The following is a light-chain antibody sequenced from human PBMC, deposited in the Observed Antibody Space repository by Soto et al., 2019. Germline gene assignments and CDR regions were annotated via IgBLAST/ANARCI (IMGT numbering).Light chain of an antibody. V-gene: IGKV3D-15*01. J-gene: IGKJ4*01. CDR1: QSVSSN. CDR3: QQYNSWPLT. Sequence: EIVMTQSPATLSVSPGERATLSCRASQSVSSNLAWYQQKPGQAPRVLIYDISTRATGIPTRFSGSGSGTECTLTISSLQSEDFAVYYCQQYNSWPLTFGGGTKVEIK. CDR2: DIS.